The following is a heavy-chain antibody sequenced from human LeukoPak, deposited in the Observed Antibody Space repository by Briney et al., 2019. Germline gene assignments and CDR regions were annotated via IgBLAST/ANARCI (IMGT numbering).Heavy chain of an antibody. CDR3: ARADYGGNSGGYYYYYYMDV. Sequence: PSDTLSLTCTVSGGSISSGGYYWSWIRQHPGKGLEWIGYIYYSGSTYYNPSLKSRVTISVDTSKNQFSLKLSSVTAADTAAYYCARADYGGNSGGYYYYYYMDVWGKGTTVTVSS. J-gene: IGHJ6*03. V-gene: IGHV4-31*03. CDR2: IYYSGST. D-gene: IGHD4-23*01. CDR1: GGSISSGGYY.